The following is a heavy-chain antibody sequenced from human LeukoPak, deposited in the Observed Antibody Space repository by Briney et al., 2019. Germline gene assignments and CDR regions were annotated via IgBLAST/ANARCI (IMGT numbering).Heavy chain of an antibody. D-gene: IGHD4-17*01. CDR3: ATGGPRDYGDYGNPPYYYYYYYMDV. V-gene: IGHV1-24*01. CDR1: GYTLTELS. CDR2: FDPEDGET. J-gene: IGHJ6*03. Sequence: ASVKVSCKVSGYTLTELSMHWVRQAPGKGLEWMGGFDPEDGETIYAQKFQGRVTMTEDTSTDTAYMELSSLRSEDTAVYYCATGGPRDYGDYGNPPYYYYYYYMDVWGKGTTVTVSS.